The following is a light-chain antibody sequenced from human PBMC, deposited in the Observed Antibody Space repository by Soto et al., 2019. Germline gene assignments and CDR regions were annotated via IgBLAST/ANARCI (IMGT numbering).Light chain of an antibody. CDR3: QQYDSYSSGP. CDR1: QTISSW. Sequence: IQMTQSPFTRSASVGDRVTITCRASQTISSWLAWYQQKPGKAPKFLIYDASSLESGVPSRFSGSGSGTEFTLTISNLQPDDFATYYCQQYDSYSSGPFGQGTKVDIK. V-gene: IGKV1-5*01. J-gene: IGKJ1*01. CDR2: DAS.